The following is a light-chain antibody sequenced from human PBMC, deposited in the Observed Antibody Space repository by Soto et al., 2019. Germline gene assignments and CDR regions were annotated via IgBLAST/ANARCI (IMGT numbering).Light chain of an antibody. Sequence: QSALTQPASVSGSPGKTITISCSGTNNDIGNYDLVSWYQYHPDKAPKLIIYAGSKRPSGVSTRFSGSKSGNTASLTISGLQAEDEADYYCCSYAGTSAPYVFGSGTKVTVL. CDR1: NNDIGNYDL. CDR3: CSYAGTSAPYV. CDR2: AGS. J-gene: IGLJ1*01. V-gene: IGLV2-23*01.